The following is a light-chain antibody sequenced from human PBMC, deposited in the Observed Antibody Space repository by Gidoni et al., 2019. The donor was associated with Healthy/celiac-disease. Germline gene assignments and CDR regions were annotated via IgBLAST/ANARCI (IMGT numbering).Light chain of an antibody. Sequence: QSALTQPASVSGSPGQSITISCTGSSSDVGGYIYVSWYQQHPGKAPKLMIHDVSSRASGVSDRFSGSKSGNPASLTISGLQAEDDADYYCSSYTSTSTVVFGGGTKLTVL. CDR2: DVS. V-gene: IGLV2-14*03. CDR1: SSDVGGYIY. CDR3: SSYTSTSTVV. J-gene: IGLJ2*01.